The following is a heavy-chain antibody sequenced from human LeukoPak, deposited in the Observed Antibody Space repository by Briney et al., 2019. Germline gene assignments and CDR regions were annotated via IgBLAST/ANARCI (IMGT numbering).Heavy chain of an antibody. CDR2: FDAEDGET. D-gene: IGHD1-1*01. Sequence: ASVKVSCKFSGYTLTELSMHWVRQAPGKGLEWMGGFDAEDGETIYAQKFQGRVTMTEDTSTDTAYMELSSLRSEDTAVYYCATATGSIYYYFDYWGQGTLVTVSS. CDR3: ATATGSIYYYFDY. J-gene: IGHJ4*02. V-gene: IGHV1-24*01. CDR1: GYTLTELS.